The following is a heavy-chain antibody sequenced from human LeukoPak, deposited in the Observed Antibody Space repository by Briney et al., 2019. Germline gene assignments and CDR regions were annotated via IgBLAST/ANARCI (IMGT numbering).Heavy chain of an antibody. D-gene: IGHD1-26*01. Sequence: GGSLRLSCAASGFTFSSYRMNWVRQAPGKGLEWVSSISSSSSYIYYADSVKGRFTISRDNAKNSLYLQMNSLRAKATAVYYCARVEYSGSYVDYWGPGTLVTVSS. J-gene: IGHJ4*02. V-gene: IGHV3-21*01. CDR3: ARVEYSGSYVDY. CDR2: ISSSSSYI. CDR1: GFTFSSYR.